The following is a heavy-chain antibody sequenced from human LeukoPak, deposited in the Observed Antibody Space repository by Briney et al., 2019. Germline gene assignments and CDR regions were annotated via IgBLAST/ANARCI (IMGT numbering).Heavy chain of an antibody. CDR3: ARVSTAITGWFDP. V-gene: IGHV3-21*01. D-gene: IGHD5-18*01. CDR2: ISSSSSYI. Sequence: GRSLRLSCAASGFTFSSYSMNWVRQAPGKGLEWVSSISSSSSYIYYADSVKGRFTISRDNAKNSLYLQMNSLRAEDTAVYYCARVSTAITGWFDPWGQGTLVTVSS. J-gene: IGHJ5*02. CDR1: GFTFSSYS.